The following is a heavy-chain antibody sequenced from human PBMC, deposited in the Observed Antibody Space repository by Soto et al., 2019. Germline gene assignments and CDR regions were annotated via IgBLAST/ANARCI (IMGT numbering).Heavy chain of an antibody. CDR1: GFHFSSYW. V-gene: IGHV3-74*01. Sequence: GGSLRLSCAASGFHFSSYWMHWVRQDPGKGLVWVSRINSDGSSTSYAASVKGRFTISRDNAKNPLYLQMNSLRAEDTAVYYCARSGFAGTLVILFDYWGQGTLVTVSS. D-gene: IGHD3-9*01. CDR3: ARSGFAGTLVILFDY. J-gene: IGHJ4*02. CDR2: INSDGSST.